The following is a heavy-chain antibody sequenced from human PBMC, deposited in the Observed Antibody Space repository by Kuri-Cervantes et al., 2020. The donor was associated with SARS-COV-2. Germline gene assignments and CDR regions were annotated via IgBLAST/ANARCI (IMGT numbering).Heavy chain of an antibody. J-gene: IGHJ3*02. Sequence: ASVKVSCKASGYTFTSYYMHWVRQAPGQGLEWMGIINPSGGSTSYAQKFQGRVTMTRDTSTSTVYMELSRLRSDDTAVYYCARVPKIGHCSSTSCSGHAFDIWGQGTMVTVSS. CDR2: INPSGGST. D-gene: IGHD2-2*01. V-gene: IGHV1-46*01. CDR1: GYTFTSYY. CDR3: ARVPKIGHCSSTSCSGHAFDI.